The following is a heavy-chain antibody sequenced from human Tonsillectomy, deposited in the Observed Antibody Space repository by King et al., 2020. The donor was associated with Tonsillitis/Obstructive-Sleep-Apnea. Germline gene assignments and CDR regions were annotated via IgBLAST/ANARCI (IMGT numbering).Heavy chain of an antibody. CDR2: INHSGST. V-gene: IGHV4-34*01. Sequence: VQLQQWGAGLLKPSETLSLTCAVYGGSFSGYYWSWIRQPPGKGLEWIGEINHSGSTNYNPSLKSRVTISVDTSKNQFSLKLSSVTAADTAVYYCARLNGFWSGYYRGMDVWGQGTTVTVSS. J-gene: IGHJ6*02. D-gene: IGHD3-3*01. CDR1: GGSFSGYY. CDR3: ARLNGFWSGYYRGMDV.